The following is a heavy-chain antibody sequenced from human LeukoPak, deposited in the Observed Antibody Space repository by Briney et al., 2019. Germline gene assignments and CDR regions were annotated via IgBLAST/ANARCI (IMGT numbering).Heavy chain of an antibody. CDR3: ARVKGLWFGEPAVSEY. CDR1: GYTFTSYD. J-gene: IGHJ4*02. D-gene: IGHD3-10*01. Sequence: ASVKVSCKASGYTFTSYDINRVRQATGQGLEWMGWMNPNSGNTGYAQKFQGRVTMTRNTSISTAYMELSSLRSEDTAVYYCARVKGLWFGEPAVSEYWGQGTLVTVSS. V-gene: IGHV1-8*01. CDR2: MNPNSGNT.